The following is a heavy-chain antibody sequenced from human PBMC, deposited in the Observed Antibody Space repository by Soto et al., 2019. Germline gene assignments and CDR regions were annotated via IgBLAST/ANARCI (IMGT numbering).Heavy chain of an antibody. D-gene: IGHD6-19*01. CDR2: IRSKTNSYAT. CDR3: STIAVTGNFDY. Sequence: GGSLRLSCAASGLTFSGSAVHWVRQPSGKGLEWVGHIRSKTNSYATAYAASVKGRFTISRDDSKNTAYLQMNSLKTVDTAVYYCSTIAVTGNFDYWGQGTLVTVSS. V-gene: IGHV3-73*01. J-gene: IGHJ4*02. CDR1: GLTFSGSA.